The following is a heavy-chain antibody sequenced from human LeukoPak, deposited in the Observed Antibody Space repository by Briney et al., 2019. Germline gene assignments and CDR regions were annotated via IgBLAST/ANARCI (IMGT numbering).Heavy chain of an antibody. V-gene: IGHV1-18*01. D-gene: IGHD4-17*01. Sequence: ASVKVSCKASRYTFTRYGISWVRQAPGQGLEWPGWVSAYNGNTNYAQKLQGRVTMTTDSSTSTAYVELWSLRSDGTAVYYCARAHGDSPTNWFDPWGQGTLVTVCS. CDR2: VSAYNGNT. CDR3: ARAHGDSPTNWFDP. CDR1: RYTFTRYG. J-gene: IGHJ5*02.